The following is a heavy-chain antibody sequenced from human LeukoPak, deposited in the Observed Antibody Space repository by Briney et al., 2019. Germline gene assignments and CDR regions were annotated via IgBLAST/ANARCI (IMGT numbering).Heavy chain of an antibody. CDR3: ASHGGHDFFDH. D-gene: IGHD5-12*01. J-gene: IGHJ4*02. Sequence: GGSLRLSCAASGLTFDDYYMSWIHQAPGKGLEWVSYISHIGGYTAYADSVKGRFTISRDNTKNSLYLQMNSLRAEDTAVYYCASHGGHDFFDHWGQGSLVTVSS. CDR2: ISHIGGYT. V-gene: IGHV3-11*06. CDR1: GLTFDDYY.